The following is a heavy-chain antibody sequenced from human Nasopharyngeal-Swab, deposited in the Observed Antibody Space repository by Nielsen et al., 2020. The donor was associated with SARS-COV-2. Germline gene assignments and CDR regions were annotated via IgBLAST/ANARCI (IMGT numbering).Heavy chain of an antibody. CDR3: ARDLELLTNYYALDY. CDR1: GFTFNTYG. V-gene: IGHV3-48*02. CDR2: ISDDNTI. D-gene: IGHD3-9*01. Sequence: GESLKISCAASGFTFNTYGMNWVRRAPGKGLEWISYISDDNTIFYADSVKGRFTISRDNAKNSLYLQMNSLRDEDTAVYYCARDLELLTNYYALDYWGQGTLVTVSS. J-gene: IGHJ4*02.